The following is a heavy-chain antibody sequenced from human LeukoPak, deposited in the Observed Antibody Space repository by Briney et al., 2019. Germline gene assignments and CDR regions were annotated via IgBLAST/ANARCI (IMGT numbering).Heavy chain of an antibody. CDR1: GFTFSSYS. Sequence: PGGSLRLSCAASGFTFSSYSMNWVRQAPGKGLEWVSSISSSSSYIYYADSVKGRFTISRDNAKNSLYLQMNSLRAEDTAVYYCAREPLPSDSSCAFDIWGQGTMVTVSS. CDR3: AREPLPSDSSCAFDI. J-gene: IGHJ3*02. V-gene: IGHV3-21*01. D-gene: IGHD2-15*01. CDR2: ISSSSSYI.